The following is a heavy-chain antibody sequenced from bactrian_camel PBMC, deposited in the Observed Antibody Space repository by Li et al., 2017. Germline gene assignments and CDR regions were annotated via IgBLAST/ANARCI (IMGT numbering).Heavy chain of an antibody. J-gene: IGHJ4*01. CDR2: LFPRSGST. D-gene: IGHD2*01. CDR1: GYGWSFLN. V-gene: IGHV3S54*01. Sequence: VQLVESGGGSVQAGGSLRLSCAISGYGWSFLNMGWFRQPPGKEREGVATLFPRSGSTAYADSVKGRFTISQDNAQNTLYLQMDSLRPEDTAMYYCAADERSGDSWSVWWMYNYFGQGTQVTVS. CDR3: AADERSGDSWSVWWMYNY.